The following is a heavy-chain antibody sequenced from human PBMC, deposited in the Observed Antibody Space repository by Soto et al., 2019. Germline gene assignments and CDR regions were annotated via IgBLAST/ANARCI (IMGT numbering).Heavy chain of an antibody. CDR1: GFTFSNAW. CDR2: IKSKTDGGTT. V-gene: IGHV3-15*01. D-gene: IGHD6-6*01. J-gene: IGHJ6*03. Sequence: EVQLVESGGGLVKPGGSLRLSCAASGFTFSNAWMSWVRQAPGKGLEWVGRIKSKTDGGTTDYAAPVKGRFTISRDDSKNTLYLQMNSLKTEDTAVYYCTTARIAAVSYYYYMDVWGKGTTVTVSS. CDR3: TTARIAAVSYYYYMDV.